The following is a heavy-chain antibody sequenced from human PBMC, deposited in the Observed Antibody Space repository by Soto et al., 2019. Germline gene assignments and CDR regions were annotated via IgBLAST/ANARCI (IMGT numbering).Heavy chain of an antibody. D-gene: IGHD1-1*01. J-gene: IGHJ6*02. V-gene: IGHV1-69*02. CDR2: IIPMLGIA. Sequence: QVQLVQSGAEVKKPGSSVKVSCKASGGTSSSYTISWVRQAPGQGLEWMGRIIPMLGIANYAQKFQGRVTXTXHKSTSTAYMELSSLRSEDTAVYYCARVEMGTIPGYDYGMDVWGQGTTVTVSS. CDR1: GGTSSSYT. CDR3: ARVEMGTIPGYDYGMDV.